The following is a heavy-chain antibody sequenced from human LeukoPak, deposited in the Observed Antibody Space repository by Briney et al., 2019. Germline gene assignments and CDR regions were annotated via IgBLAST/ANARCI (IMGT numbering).Heavy chain of an antibody. CDR2: MNPNSGNT. CDR1: GYTFTSYD. Sequence: ASVKVSCKASGYTFTSYDINWVRQATGQGLEWMGWMNPNSGNTGPAQKFQGRLTMTRNTSISTAYMQLSSLRSEDTAVYYCARRSQAGGTGIGYWGQGTLVTVFS. V-gene: IGHV1-8*01. J-gene: IGHJ4*02. D-gene: IGHD6-19*01. CDR3: ARRSQAGGTGIGY.